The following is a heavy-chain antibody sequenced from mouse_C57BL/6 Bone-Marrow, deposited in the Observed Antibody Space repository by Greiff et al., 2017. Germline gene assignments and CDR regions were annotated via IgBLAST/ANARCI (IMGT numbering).Heavy chain of an antibody. Sequence: QVQLQQPGAELVRPGSSVKLSCKASGYTFTSYWMHWVKQRPIQGLEWIGNIDPSDSETHYNQKFKDKATLTVDKSSSTAYMQLSSLTSEDSAVYYCARREYYYGSSPFAYWGQGTLGTVSA. CDR3: ARREYYYGSSPFAY. CDR1: GYTFTSYW. CDR2: IDPSDSET. V-gene: IGHV1-52*01. D-gene: IGHD1-1*01. J-gene: IGHJ3*01.